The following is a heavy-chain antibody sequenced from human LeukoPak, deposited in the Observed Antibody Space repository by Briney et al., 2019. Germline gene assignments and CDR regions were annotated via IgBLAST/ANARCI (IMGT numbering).Heavy chain of an antibody. CDR2: ISSSSSYI. V-gene: IGHV3-21*04. CDR1: GFTFSSYS. CDR3: AKDGGGEPRYYFDY. J-gene: IGHJ4*02. D-gene: IGHD2-15*01. Sequence: GGSLRLSCAASGFTFSSYSINWVRQAPGKGLECVSSISSSSSYIYYADSVKGRFTISRDNSKNTLYLQMNSLRAEDTAVYYCAKDGGGEPRYYFDYWGQGTLVTVSS.